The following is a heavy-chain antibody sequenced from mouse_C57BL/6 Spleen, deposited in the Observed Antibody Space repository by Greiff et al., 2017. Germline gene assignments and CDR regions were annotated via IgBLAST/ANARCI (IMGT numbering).Heavy chain of an antibody. V-gene: IGHV1-55*01. J-gene: IGHJ2*01. CDR1: GYTFTSYW. Sequence: QVQLQQSGAELVKPGASVKMTCKASGYTFTSYWITWVKQRPGQGLEWIGDIYPGSGSTNYNEKFKSKATLTVDTSSSTAYMQLSSLTSEDSAVYYCARSGDYDDYWGQGTTLTVSS. CDR2: IYPGSGST. CDR3: ARSGDYDDY. D-gene: IGHD2-4*01.